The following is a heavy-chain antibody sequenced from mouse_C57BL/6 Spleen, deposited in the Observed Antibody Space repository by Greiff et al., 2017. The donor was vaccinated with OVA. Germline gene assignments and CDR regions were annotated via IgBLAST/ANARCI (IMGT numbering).Heavy chain of an antibody. CDR3: ASSYYYGSSHFDY. CDR1: GFTIKDYY. D-gene: IGHD1-1*01. CDR2: IDPEDGET. V-gene: IGHV14-2*01. Sequence: EVMLVESGAELVKPGASVKLSCTASGFTIKDYYMHWVKQRTEQGLEWIGRIDPEDGETKYAPKFQGKATITADTSSNTAYLQLSSLTSEDTAVYYCASSYYYGSSHFDYWGQGTTLTVSS. J-gene: IGHJ2*01.